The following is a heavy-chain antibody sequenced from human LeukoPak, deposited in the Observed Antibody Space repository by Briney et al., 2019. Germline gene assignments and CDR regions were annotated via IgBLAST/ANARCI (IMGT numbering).Heavy chain of an antibody. V-gene: IGHV3-21*01. Sequence: GGSLRLSCAASGFSFSTYSMNWVRQAPGKGLEWVSSISSRSDYIYYADSVKGRFTIYRDNAKNPLYLQMNSLRAEDTAVYYCARDSSWYDYWGQGTLVTVSS. D-gene: IGHD6-13*01. CDR2: ISSRSDYI. CDR3: ARDSSWYDY. CDR1: GFSFSTYS. J-gene: IGHJ4*02.